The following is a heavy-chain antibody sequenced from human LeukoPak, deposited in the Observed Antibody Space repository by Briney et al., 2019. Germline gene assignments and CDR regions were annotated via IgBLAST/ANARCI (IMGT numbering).Heavy chain of an antibody. Sequence: PGRSLRLSCAASGFTFDDYAMHWVRQAPGKGLEWVSGISWNSGSIGYADSVKGRFTISRDNSKNSLYLQMHSLRPEDTALYYCTKDPAYSSSWYGYFDYWGQGTLVTVSS. CDR3: TKDPAYSSSWYGYFDY. D-gene: IGHD6-13*01. CDR2: ISWNSGSI. CDR1: GFTFDDYA. V-gene: IGHV3-9*01. J-gene: IGHJ4*02.